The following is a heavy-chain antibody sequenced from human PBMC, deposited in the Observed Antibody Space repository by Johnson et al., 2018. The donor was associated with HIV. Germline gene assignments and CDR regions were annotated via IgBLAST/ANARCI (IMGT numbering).Heavy chain of an antibody. CDR3: ARGGIAAAGSLLGAFDI. CDR2: IYSGGST. CDR1: GFTFSSYG. Sequence: VQLVESGGGVVQPGRSLRLSCAASGFTFSSYGMHWVRQAPGKGLEWVSVIYSGGSTGYADSVKGRFTISRDNAKKSLYLQMNSLRAEDTALYYCARGGIAAAGSLLGAFDIWGHGTMVTVSS. V-gene: IGHV3-NL1*01. D-gene: IGHD6-13*01. J-gene: IGHJ3*02.